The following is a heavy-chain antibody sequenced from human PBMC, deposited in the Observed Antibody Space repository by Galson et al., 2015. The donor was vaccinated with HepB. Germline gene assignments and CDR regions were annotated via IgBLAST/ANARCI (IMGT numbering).Heavy chain of an antibody. Sequence: SLRLSCAASGFTFSSYGMHWVRQAPGKGLEWVAVIWYDGSNKYYADSVKGQFTISRDNSKNTLYLQMNSLRAEDTAVYYCARDPRITMIVVVPYYYYGMDVWGQGTTVTVSS. CDR3: ARDPRITMIVVVPYYYYGMDV. CDR1: GFTFSSYG. J-gene: IGHJ6*02. D-gene: IGHD3-22*01. V-gene: IGHV3-33*01. CDR2: IWYDGSNK.